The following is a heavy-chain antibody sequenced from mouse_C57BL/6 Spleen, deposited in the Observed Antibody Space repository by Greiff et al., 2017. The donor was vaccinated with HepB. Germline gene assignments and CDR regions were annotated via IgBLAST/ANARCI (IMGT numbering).Heavy chain of an antibody. CDR1: GYTFTSYW. J-gene: IGHJ2*01. Sequence: QVQLQQPGAELVKPGASVKLSCKASGYTFTSYWMHWVKQRPGRGLEWIGRIDPNSGGPKYNEKFKSKATLTVDKPSSTAYMQISSLTAEDSAVYYCAREKDGNYENYFDYWGQGTTLTVSS. CDR2: IDPNSGGP. CDR3: AREKDGNYENYFDY. D-gene: IGHD2-1*01. V-gene: IGHV1-72*01.